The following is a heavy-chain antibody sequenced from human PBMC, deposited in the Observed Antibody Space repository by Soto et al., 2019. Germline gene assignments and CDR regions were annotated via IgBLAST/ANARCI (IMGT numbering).Heavy chain of an antibody. CDR3: AIADYGDDDY. CDR1: GYTFATST. CDR2: IKAYSGNT. Sequence: QLQLVQSGPEAKKPGASVKVSCKASGYTFATSTISWLRQAPGQGPEWMGWIKAYSGNTNYAQKLQGRLTMTTDTSTSTAYMELRSLTTDDTAIYYCAIADYGDDDYWGQGTLAPVSS. J-gene: IGHJ4*02. D-gene: IGHD4-17*01. V-gene: IGHV1-18*01.